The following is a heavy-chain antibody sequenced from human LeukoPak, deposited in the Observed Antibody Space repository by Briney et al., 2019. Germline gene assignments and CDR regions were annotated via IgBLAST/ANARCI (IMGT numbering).Heavy chain of an antibody. V-gene: IGHV1-2*02. CDR1: GYTFTAYY. J-gene: IGHJ4*02. CDR3: ANLLGSGNPLDY. CDR2: INPNSGGT. Sequence: ASVKVSCKASGYTFTAYYIHWVRQAPGQGLEYMGWINPNSGGTKYAQEFQGRVTMTRDTSISTAYMELTWLRSDDTALYYCANLLGSGNPLDYWGQGALVTVSS. D-gene: IGHD3-10*01.